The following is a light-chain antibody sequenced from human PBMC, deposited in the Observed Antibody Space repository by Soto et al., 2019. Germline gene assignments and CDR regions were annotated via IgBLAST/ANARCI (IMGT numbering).Light chain of an antibody. Sequence: EIVLTQSPGTLSLSPGERATLSCRASQSVNSNLAWYQQKPGQAPRLLIYDASNRATGIPVRFSGSGSGTAFTLTISSLEPEDCAVYYCHQSRDLPLTFGGGTNVEIK. CDR1: QSVNSN. CDR2: DAS. V-gene: IGKV3-11*01. CDR3: HQSRDLPLT. J-gene: IGKJ4*01.